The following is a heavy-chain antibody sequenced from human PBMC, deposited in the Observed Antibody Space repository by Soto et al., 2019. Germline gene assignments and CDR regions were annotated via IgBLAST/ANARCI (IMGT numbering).Heavy chain of an antibody. Sequence: EVQLLESGGGLVQPGGSLRLSCVASGFTFSPYAMSWVRQAPGKGLEWVSGISSSGDNTYYADSVKGRFTISRDNSKNMLYLQMRSLRADDTALYYCAKDPNGNYVGAFDIRGQGTMVTVSS. V-gene: IGHV3-23*01. CDR3: AKDPNGNYVGAFDI. CDR1: GFTFSPYA. D-gene: IGHD1-7*01. J-gene: IGHJ3*02. CDR2: ISSSGDNT.